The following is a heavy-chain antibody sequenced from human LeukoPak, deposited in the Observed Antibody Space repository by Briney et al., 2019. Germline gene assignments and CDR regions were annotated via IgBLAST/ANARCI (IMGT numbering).Heavy chain of an antibody. CDR2: ISSSSSYI. J-gene: IGHJ4*02. Sequence: GGSLRLSCAASGFTFSSYEMNWVRQAPGKGLEWVSSISSSSSYIYYADSVKGRFTISRDNAKNSLYLQMNSLRAEDTAVYYCARGVLYSSGWYPGDYFDYWGQGTLVTVSS. D-gene: IGHD6-19*01. CDR1: GFTFSSYE. V-gene: IGHV3-21*01. CDR3: ARGVLYSSGWYPGDYFDY.